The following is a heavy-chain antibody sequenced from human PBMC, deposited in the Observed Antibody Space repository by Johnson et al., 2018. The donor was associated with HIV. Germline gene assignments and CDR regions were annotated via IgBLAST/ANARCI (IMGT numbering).Heavy chain of an antibody. D-gene: IGHD7-27*01. V-gene: IGHV3-30*04. Sequence: VQLVESGGGVVQPGRSLRLSCAASGFTFSSYAMHWVRQAPGKGLEWVAVISYDGSNKYYADSVKGRFTISRDNSKNTLYLQMTSLRAEDTAVYYCALNWGAEGAVEIWGQGTMVTVSS. CDR2: ISYDGSNK. CDR1: GFTFSSYA. J-gene: IGHJ3*02. CDR3: ALNWGAEGAVEI.